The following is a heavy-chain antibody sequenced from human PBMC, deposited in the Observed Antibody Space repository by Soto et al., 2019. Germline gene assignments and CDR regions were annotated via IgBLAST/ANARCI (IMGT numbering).Heavy chain of an antibody. J-gene: IGHJ6*02. D-gene: IGHD3-10*01. V-gene: IGHV1-8*01. Sequence: ASVKVSCKASGYTFTSYDINWVRQATGQGLEWMGWMNPNSGNTGYAQKFQGRVTMTRNTSISTAYMELSSLRSEDTAVYYCARDSGYYYGSGTGVDTRDRYGMDVWGQGTTVTVSS. CDR2: MNPNSGNT. CDR1: GYTFTSYD. CDR3: ARDSGYYYGSGTGVDTRDRYGMDV.